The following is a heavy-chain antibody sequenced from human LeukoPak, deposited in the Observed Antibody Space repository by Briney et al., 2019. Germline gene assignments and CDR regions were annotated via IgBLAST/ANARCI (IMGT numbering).Heavy chain of an antibody. CDR1: GYTFNSYY. CDR3: ARDIVGGYQLLPYYFDY. J-gene: IGHJ4*02. D-gene: IGHD2-2*01. CDR2: INPSGGST. Sequence: ASVTVSYKASGYTFNSYYMHWVRQAPGQGLEWMGIINPSGGSTSYAQKFQGRVTMTMDMSTSTVYMELISLRSEDTAVYYCARDIVGGYQLLPYYFDYWGQGTLVTVSS. V-gene: IGHV1-46*02.